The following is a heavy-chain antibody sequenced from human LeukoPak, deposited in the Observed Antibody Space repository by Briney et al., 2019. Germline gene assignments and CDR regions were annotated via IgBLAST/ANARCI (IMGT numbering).Heavy chain of an antibody. D-gene: IGHD6-19*01. CDR1: GFTFSSYA. J-gene: IGHJ4*02. Sequence: GGSLRLSCAASGFTFSSYAMHWVRQAPGKGLEWVAVISYDGSNKYYADSVKGRSTISRDNSKNTLYLQMNSLRAEDTAVYYCANGRSSGWYVLDYWGQGTLVTVSS. V-gene: IGHV3-30-3*01. CDR3: ANGRSSGWYVLDY. CDR2: ISYDGSNK.